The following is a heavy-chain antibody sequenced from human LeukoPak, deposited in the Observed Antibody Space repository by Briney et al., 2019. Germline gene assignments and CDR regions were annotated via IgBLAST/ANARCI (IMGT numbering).Heavy chain of an antibody. Sequence: GGSLRLSCAGSGFSISRYGMHWVRQPPGKGLEWVAFTRYDGSNKYFADSVKGRFTISRDNSKNTLYLQMQSLRLEDSAIYYCAKDLFGDYVWGTYRAIDTWGQGTLVTASS. CDR3: AKDLFGDYVWGTYRAIDT. V-gene: IGHV3-30*02. D-gene: IGHD3-16*02. CDR1: GFSISRYG. J-gene: IGHJ4*02. CDR2: TRYDGSNK.